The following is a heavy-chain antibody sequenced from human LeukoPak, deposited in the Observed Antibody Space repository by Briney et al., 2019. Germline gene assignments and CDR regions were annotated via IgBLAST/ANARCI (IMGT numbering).Heavy chain of an antibody. CDR2: IYTSGST. Sequence: PSETLSLTSTVSGGSISSYYWSWIRQPPGKGLEWIGYIYTSGSTNYNPSLKSRVTISVDTSKNQFSLKLSSVTAADTAVYYCARLISGWLDAFDIWGQGTMVTVSS. CDR3: ARLISGWLDAFDI. J-gene: IGHJ3*02. V-gene: IGHV4-4*09. CDR1: GGSISSYY. D-gene: IGHD6-19*01.